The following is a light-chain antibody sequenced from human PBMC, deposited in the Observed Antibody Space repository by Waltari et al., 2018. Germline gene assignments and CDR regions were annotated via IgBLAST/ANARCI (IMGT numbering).Light chain of an antibody. CDR3: TSQALDGVVL. J-gene: IGLJ3*02. CDR1: GSAIYDSDV. V-gene: IGLV2-14*03. Sequence: QSALTQPASVSGSPGQSITISCTGTGSAIYDSDVFSWYQHQPGKAPRVIIYDVTNRPSGISHRFSASKSANTASLTISGLQPEDEGDYYCTSQALDGVVLFGGGTQVTV. CDR2: DVT.